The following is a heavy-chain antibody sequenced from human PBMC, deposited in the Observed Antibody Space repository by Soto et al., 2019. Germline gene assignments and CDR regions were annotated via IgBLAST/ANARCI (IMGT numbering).Heavy chain of an antibody. D-gene: IGHD3-3*01. V-gene: IGHV5-51*01. Sequence: PGESLKISCKGSGYTFTDYWIGWVRQLPGKGLDWMGIIYPGDSDTRYSPSFQGHVTITVDKSTNTAYLQWNTLRASDTAMYYCARAVDFWSGPRNYYYGMDVWGQGTTVTVSS. CDR3: ARAVDFWSGPRNYYYGMDV. J-gene: IGHJ6*02. CDR1: GYTFTDYW. CDR2: IYPGDSDT.